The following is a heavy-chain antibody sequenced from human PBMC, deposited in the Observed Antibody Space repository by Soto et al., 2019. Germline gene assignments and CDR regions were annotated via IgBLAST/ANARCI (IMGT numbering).Heavy chain of an antibody. D-gene: IGHD3-3*01. J-gene: IGHJ5*02. CDR2: INHSGST. CDR1: GGSFSGYY. V-gene: IGHV4-34*01. Sequence: PSETLSLTCAVYGGSFSGYYWSWIRQPPGKGLEWIGEINHSGSTNYNPSLKSRVTISVDTSKNQFSLKLSSVTAADMAVYYCARGQRRVTIFGAGYNWFDPWGQGTLVTVSS. CDR3: ARGQRRVTIFGAGYNWFDP.